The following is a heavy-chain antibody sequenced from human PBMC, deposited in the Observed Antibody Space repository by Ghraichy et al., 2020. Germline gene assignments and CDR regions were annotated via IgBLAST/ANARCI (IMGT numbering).Heavy chain of an antibody. CDR1: GGSFSDYA. J-gene: IGHJ6*02. CDR2: IIPIFGIR. Sequence: SVKVSCKASGGSFSDYAINWVRQAPGQGLEWMGGIIPIFGIRNHAQRFQGRVTVTADEGTSTAYMELSSLRFDDTAVYYCARGLGYCSGSSCFYYGMDVWGQGTTVTVSS. CDR3: ARGLGYCSGSSCFYYGMDV. D-gene: IGHD2-2*01. V-gene: IGHV1-69*13.